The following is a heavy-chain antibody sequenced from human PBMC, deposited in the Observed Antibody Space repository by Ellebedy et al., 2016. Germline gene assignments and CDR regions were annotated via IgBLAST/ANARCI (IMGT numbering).Heavy chain of an antibody. CDR1: GFSLTTSEVV. CDR2: IYGNDDK. J-gene: IGHJ4*02. D-gene: IGHD4-17*01. CDR3: AHRTTVTSVDY. V-gene: IGHV2-5*01. Sequence: SGPTLVKPTQTLTLTCTFSGFSLTTSEVVVGWIRQPPGKALEWLAFIYGNDDKRYSPSLKSRLTITKDTSKNQVVLTMTNMGPMDTATYYCAHRTTVTSVDYWGQGTLVSVSS.